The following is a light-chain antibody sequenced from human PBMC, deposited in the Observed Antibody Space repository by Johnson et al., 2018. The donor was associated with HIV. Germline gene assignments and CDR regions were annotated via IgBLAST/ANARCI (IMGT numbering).Light chain of an antibody. J-gene: IGLJ1*01. CDR2: EDN. Sequence: SVLTQPPSVSAAPGQTVNISCSGNVSNIESYFVSWYQQLPGAAPTLLIYEDNKRPSGIPDRFSGSKSGPSATLGITGLQTGDEADYYCGTGDSSLRTSFFGTGTKVTFL. CDR3: GTGDSSLRTSF. CDR1: VSNIESYF. V-gene: IGLV1-51*02.